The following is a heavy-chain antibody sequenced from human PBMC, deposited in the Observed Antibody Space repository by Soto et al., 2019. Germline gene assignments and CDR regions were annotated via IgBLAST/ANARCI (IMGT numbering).Heavy chain of an antibody. CDR3: VKGPFLDWLGEMDV. V-gene: IGHV1-8*01. Sequence: QVQLVQSGAEVKKPGASVKVSCKTSGYTFTSYDINWVRQAPGQGLEWMGRMNPNSGNTGYAQKFQGRVIMTRDTSKSTAYMELSSLRSDDSAVYYCVKGPFLDWLGEMDVWGTGTTVTVSS. CDR1: GYTFTSYD. D-gene: IGHD3-3*01. CDR2: MNPNSGNT. J-gene: IGHJ6*04.